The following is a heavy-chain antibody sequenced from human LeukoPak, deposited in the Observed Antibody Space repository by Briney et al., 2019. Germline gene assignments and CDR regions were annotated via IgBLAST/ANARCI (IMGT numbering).Heavy chain of an antibody. J-gene: IGHJ4*02. CDR2: IDRDGSRI. Sequence: QAGGSLRLSCAVSGFTFSSYWMHWVRQAPGKGPVWVSRIDRDGSRINYADSVKGRFTISRDNGKNTLFLQMNSLRAEDAAVYYCVRGNDYGGPHYWGQGTLVTVSS. D-gene: IGHD4-23*01. V-gene: IGHV3-74*01. CDR1: GFTFSSYW. CDR3: VRGNDYGGPHY.